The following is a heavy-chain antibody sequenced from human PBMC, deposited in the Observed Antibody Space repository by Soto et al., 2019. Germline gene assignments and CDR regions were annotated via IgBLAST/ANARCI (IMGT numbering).Heavy chain of an antibody. Sequence: GGSLRLSCAASGFTFSNYVMHWVRQAPGKGLEWVAGVWSDGSNKYYAESVKGRFTIFRDNSKNTLYLQMNSLRADDAAVYFCARDLNYYYESSRYYQPGYWGQGTLVTVYS. J-gene: IGHJ4*02. CDR3: ARDLNYYYESSRYYQPGY. CDR1: GFTFSNYV. D-gene: IGHD3-22*01. CDR2: VWSDGSNK. V-gene: IGHV3-33*01.